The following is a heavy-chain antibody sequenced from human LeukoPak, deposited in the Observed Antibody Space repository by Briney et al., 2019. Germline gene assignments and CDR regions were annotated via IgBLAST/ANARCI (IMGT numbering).Heavy chain of an antibody. D-gene: IGHD6-6*01. J-gene: IGHJ2*01. Sequence: SETLSLICTLSGASISRDYWSWIRQPPGKGLEWIGYIYYSGSTNYNPSLKSRVTISVDTSKNQFSLKINSVTAADTAMYYFAGDSSNWYFDLWGRGTLVTVSS. CDR1: GASISRDY. V-gene: IGHV4-59*01. CDR3: AGDSSNWYFDL. CDR2: IYYSGST.